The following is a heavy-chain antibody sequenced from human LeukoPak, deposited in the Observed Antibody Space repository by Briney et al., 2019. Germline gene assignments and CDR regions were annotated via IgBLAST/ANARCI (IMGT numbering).Heavy chain of an antibody. CDR2: ISASNGNT. Sequence: ASVKVSCKASGYTFTNYGISRVRQAPGQGLEWMGWISASNGNTDYAQNLQGRVTMTTDTLTSTAYMELRSLRSDDTAVYYCARDQSLVAYSSTWFDYWGQGTPVTVSS. CDR3: ARDQSLVAYSSTWFDY. D-gene: IGHD6-13*01. J-gene: IGHJ4*02. CDR1: GYTFTNYG. V-gene: IGHV1-18*01.